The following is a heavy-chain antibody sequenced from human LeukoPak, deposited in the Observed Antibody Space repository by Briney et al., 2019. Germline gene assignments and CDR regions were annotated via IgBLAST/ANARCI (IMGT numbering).Heavy chain of an antibody. CDR3: ARGGGYYAIDY. V-gene: IGHV3-7*03. J-gene: IGHJ4*02. D-gene: IGHD1-26*01. CDR1: GFTFSSYW. CDR2: INHNGNVN. Sequence: PGGSLRLACAASGFTFSSYWMNWARQAPGKGLEWVASINHNGNVNYYVDSVKGRFTISRDNAKNSLYLQMSNLRAEDTAVYFCARGGGYYAIDYWGQGTLVTVSS.